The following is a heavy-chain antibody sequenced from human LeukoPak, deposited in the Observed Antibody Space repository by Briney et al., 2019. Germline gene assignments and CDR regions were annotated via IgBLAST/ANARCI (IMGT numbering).Heavy chain of an antibody. CDR2: ISYDGSNK. Sequence: GGSLRLSCAASGFTFSSYAMHWVRQAPGKGLEWVAVISYDGSNKYYADSVKGRFTISRDNSKNTLYLQMNSLRAEDTAVYYCAREEWLRYYFDYWGQGTLVTVSS. CDR1: GFTFSSYA. D-gene: IGHD5-12*01. CDR3: AREEWLRYYFDY. V-gene: IGHV3-30-3*01. J-gene: IGHJ4*02.